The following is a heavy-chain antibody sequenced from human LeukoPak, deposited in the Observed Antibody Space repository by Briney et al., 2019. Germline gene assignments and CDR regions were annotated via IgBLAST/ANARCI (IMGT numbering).Heavy chain of an antibody. J-gene: IGHJ5*02. CDR1: GGTFSSYA. V-gene: IGHV1-69*04. CDR3: ARPARRYYDFWSGSPDWFDP. CDR2: IIPILGIA. D-gene: IGHD3-3*01. Sequence: SVKVSCKASGGTFSSYAISWVRQAPGQGLEWMGRIIPILGIANYAQKFQGRVTITADKSTTTAYMGLSSLRSEDTAVYYCARPARRYYDFWSGSPDWFDPWGQGTLVTVSS.